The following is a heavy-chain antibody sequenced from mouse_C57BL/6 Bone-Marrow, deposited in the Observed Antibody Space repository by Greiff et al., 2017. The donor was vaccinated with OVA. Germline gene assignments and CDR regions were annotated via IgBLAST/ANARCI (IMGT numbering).Heavy chain of an antibody. CDR3: AREGNYYGSSRYFDV. Sequence: QVQLQQPGAELVKPGASVKLSCKASGYTFTSYWMQWVKQRPGQGLEWIGEIDPSDSYTNYNQKFKGKATLTVDTSSSTAYMQLSSLTSEDSAVYYCAREGNYYGSSRYFDVWGTGTTVTVSS. D-gene: IGHD1-1*01. J-gene: IGHJ1*03. CDR1: GYTFTSYW. V-gene: IGHV1-50*01. CDR2: IDPSDSYT.